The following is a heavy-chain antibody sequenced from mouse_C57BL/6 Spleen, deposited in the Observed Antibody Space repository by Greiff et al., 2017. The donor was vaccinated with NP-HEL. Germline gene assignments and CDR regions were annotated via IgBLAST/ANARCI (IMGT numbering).Heavy chain of an antibody. CDR3: ARLGGNYFDY. CDR2: ISNGGGST. Sequence: EVKLVESGGCLVQPGGSLQLSCAASGFTFSDYYMYWVRQTPEKRLEWVAYISNGGGSTYYPDTVKGRFTISRDNAKNTLYLQMSRLKSEDTAMYYCARLGGNYFDYWGQGTTLTVSS. J-gene: IGHJ2*01. V-gene: IGHV5-12*01. CDR1: GFTFSDYY.